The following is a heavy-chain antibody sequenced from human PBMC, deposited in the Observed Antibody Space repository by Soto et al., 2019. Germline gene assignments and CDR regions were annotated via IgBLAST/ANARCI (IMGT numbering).Heavy chain of an antibody. CDR3: ARGTQENGYYDCVWGSYPVWFDP. D-gene: IGHD3-16*02. Sequence: SETLSLTCTVSGGSISSGGYYWSWIRQHPGKGLEWIGYIYYSGSTYYNPSLKSRVTISVDTSKNQFSLKQSSVTAADTAVYYCARGTQENGYYDCVWGSYPVWFDPWGQGTLVTVSS. J-gene: IGHJ5*02. CDR1: GGSISSGGYY. V-gene: IGHV4-31*03. CDR2: IYYSGST.